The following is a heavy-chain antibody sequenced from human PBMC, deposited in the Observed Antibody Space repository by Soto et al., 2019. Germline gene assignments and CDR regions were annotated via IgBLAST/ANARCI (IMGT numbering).Heavy chain of an antibody. J-gene: IGHJ4*02. CDR2: ISHEGGTQ. CDR3: AKEGSPKVSRWDDY. D-gene: IGHD1-26*01. V-gene: IGHV3-30*18. CDR1: GFRFSDYG. Sequence: QVQLAESGGGVVQPGGSLRLSCAASGFRFSDYGIDWIRQAPGKGLEWVAVISHEGGTQYYADSVRGRFTVSRDNSKNIVYLQMDSLRPEDTAVYFCAKEGSPKVSRWDDYWGQGTLVTVSS.